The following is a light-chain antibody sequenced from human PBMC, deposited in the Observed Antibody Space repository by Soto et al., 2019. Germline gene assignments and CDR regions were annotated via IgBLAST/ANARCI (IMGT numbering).Light chain of an antibody. V-gene: IGKV1-17*01. CDR2: AAS. Sequence: DIQMTQSPSSLSASVGDRVTITCRASQGIRNDLDWYQQKPGKAPKRLIYAASSLKSGVPSRFRGSGSGTEFTLTISSLQPEDFATYYCLQHNSYPRTFGQGTKVEIK. CDR3: LQHNSYPRT. CDR1: QGIRND. J-gene: IGKJ1*01.